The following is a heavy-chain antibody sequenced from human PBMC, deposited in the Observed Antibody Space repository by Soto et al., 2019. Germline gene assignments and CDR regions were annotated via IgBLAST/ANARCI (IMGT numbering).Heavy chain of an antibody. V-gene: IGHV3-53*01. D-gene: IGHD3-10*01. CDR3: ARRPGGGGY. J-gene: IGHJ4*02. Sequence: EVQLVESGGGLIQPGGSLRLSCAVSGFTVSNNYMSWVRQAPGKGLEGVSVIYSGGYTAYGDSVKGRFTISRDNSKNTLYPQNNTLGAAAPAVYFGARRPGGGGYWGQGTLVTVSS. CDR1: GFTVSNNY. CDR2: IYSGGYT.